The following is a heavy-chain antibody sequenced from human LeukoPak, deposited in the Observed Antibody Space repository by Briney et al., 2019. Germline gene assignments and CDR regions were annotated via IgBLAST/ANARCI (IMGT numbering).Heavy chain of an antibody. CDR3: ARENCNSTSCYTRYYYGIDV. V-gene: IGHV1-69*13. CDR2: IIPIFGTA. J-gene: IGHJ6*02. Sequence: SVKVSCKASGGTFSNYAISWVRQAPGQGLEWMGGIIPIFGTAIYAQNFQDRVTITADESPSTAYMELSGLRSEDTAVYYRARENCNSTSCYTRYYYGIDVWGQGTTVTVSS. D-gene: IGHD2-2*02. CDR1: GGTFSNYA.